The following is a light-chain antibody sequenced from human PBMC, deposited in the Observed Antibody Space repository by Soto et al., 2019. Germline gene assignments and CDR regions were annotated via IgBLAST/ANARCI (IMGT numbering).Light chain of an antibody. CDR3: SSYTSSSTLENV. J-gene: IGLJ1*01. V-gene: IGLV2-14*01. CDR1: SSDVGGYNY. CDR2: DVS. Sequence: QSVLTQPASVSGSPGQSITISCTGTSSDVGGYNYVSWYQQHPGKAPKLMIYDVSNRPSGVSNRFSGSKSGNTASLTISGLHAEDEADYYCSSYTSSSTLENVFGTGTKLTVL.